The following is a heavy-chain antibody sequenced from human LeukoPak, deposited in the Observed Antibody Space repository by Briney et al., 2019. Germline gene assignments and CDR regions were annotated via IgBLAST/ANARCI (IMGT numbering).Heavy chain of an antibody. Sequence: GGSLRLSCAASGFTFSSYSMNWVRQAPGKGLEWVSSISSSSSYIYYADSVKGRFTISRDNAKNSLYLQMNSLRAKDTAVYYCARGIVGATTAGAFDIWGQGTMVTVSS. CDR1: GFTFSSYS. J-gene: IGHJ3*02. V-gene: IGHV3-21*01. CDR3: ARGIVGATTAGAFDI. CDR2: ISSSSSYI. D-gene: IGHD1-26*01.